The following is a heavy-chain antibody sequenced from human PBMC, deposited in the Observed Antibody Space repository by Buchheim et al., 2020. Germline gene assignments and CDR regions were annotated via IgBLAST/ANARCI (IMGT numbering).Heavy chain of an antibody. CDR2: IYYSGST. D-gene: IGHD6-13*01. CDR1: GGSISSYY. Sequence: QVQLQESGPGLVKPSETLSLTCTVSGGSISSYYWSWIRQPPEKGLEWIGYIYYSGSTNYNPSLKSRVTISVDTSKNQFSLKLSSVTAADTAVYYCARVVAAAGIDYWGQGTL. V-gene: IGHV4-59*01. J-gene: IGHJ4*02. CDR3: ARVVAAAGIDY.